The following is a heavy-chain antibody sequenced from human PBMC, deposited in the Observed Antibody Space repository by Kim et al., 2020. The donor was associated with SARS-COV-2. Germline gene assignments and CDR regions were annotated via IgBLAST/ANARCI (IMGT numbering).Heavy chain of an antibody. J-gene: IGHJ6*02. CDR2: IDPSDSYT. CDR3: ASTPVGYSYGYRYGMDV. V-gene: IGHV5-10-1*01. D-gene: IGHD5-18*01. Sequence: GESLKISCKGSGYSFTSYWISWVRQMPGKGLEWMGRIDPSDSYTNYSPSFQGHVTISADKSISTAYLQWCSLKASDTAMYYCASTPVGYSYGYRYGMDVWGQGTTVTVSS. CDR1: GYSFTSYW.